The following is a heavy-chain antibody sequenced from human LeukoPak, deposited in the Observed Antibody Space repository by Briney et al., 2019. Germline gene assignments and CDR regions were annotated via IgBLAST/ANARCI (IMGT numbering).Heavy chain of an antibody. CDR2: INYSGST. D-gene: IGHD5-24*01. CDR3: ARDNGDGYNSYFDY. CDR1: GGSISIYY. V-gene: IGHV4-59*01. Sequence: PSETLSLTCTVSGGSISIYYWSWIRQPPGKGLEWIGYINYSGSTNYNPSLKSRVTISVDTSKNQFSLKLTSVTAADTAVYYCARDNGDGYNSYFDYWGQGTLVTVSS. J-gene: IGHJ4*02.